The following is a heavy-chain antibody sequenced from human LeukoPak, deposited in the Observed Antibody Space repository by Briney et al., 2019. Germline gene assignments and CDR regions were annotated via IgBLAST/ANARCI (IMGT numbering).Heavy chain of an antibody. D-gene: IGHD2-2*01. CDR2: ISYDGSNK. Sequence: GRSLRLSCAASGLTFSSYAMHWVRQAPGKGLEWGAVISYDGSNKYYADSVKGRFTISRDNSKNTPYLQMNSLRAEDTAVYYCARDNYCSSTSCYLYYYYYGMDVWGQGTTVTVSS. CDR1: GLTFSSYA. CDR3: ARDNYCSSTSCYLYYYYYGMDV. J-gene: IGHJ6*02. V-gene: IGHV3-30-3*01.